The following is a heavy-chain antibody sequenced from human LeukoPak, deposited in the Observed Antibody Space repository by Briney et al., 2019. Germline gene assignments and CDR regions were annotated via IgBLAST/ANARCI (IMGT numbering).Heavy chain of an antibody. Sequence: GGSLRLSCVVSGFTFRNYAMSWVRQAPGKGLEWVSAISGGGGSTYYADSVKGRFTISRDNAKKSLYLQMNSLRAEDTAVYFCARDMIILQSWGQGTLVTVSS. CDR1: GFTFRNYA. D-gene: IGHD3-16*01. CDR3: ARDMIILQS. V-gene: IGHV3-23*01. CDR2: ISGGGGST. J-gene: IGHJ5*02.